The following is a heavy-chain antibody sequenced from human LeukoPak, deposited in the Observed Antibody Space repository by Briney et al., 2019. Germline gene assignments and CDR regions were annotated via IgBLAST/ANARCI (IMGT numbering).Heavy chain of an antibody. CDR1: GGSISSYY. V-gene: IGHV4-59*12. J-gene: IGHJ4*02. Sequence: SETLSLTCTVSGGSISSYYWSWIRQPPGKGLEWIGYIYYSGSTNYNPSLKSRVTISVDTSKNQFSLKLSSVTAADTAVYYCAREGRMIVVAKIDYWGQGTLVTVSS. D-gene: IGHD3-22*01. CDR2: IYYSGST. CDR3: AREGRMIVVAKIDY.